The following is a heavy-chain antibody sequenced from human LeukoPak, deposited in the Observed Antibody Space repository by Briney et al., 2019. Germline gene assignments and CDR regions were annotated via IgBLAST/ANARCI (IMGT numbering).Heavy chain of an antibody. CDR3: AKALYGDYGRFDY. CDR1: GFTFSAYA. D-gene: IGHD4-17*01. V-gene: IGHV3-23*01. Sequence: GGSLRLSCAASGFTFSAYATSWVRQAPGKGLDWVPTISDGGSDTHYADSVKGRFTISRDNSKNTVYLQINSLRAEDTAVYYCAKALYGDYGRFDYWGQGTLVTVSS. CDR2: ISDGGSDT. J-gene: IGHJ4*02.